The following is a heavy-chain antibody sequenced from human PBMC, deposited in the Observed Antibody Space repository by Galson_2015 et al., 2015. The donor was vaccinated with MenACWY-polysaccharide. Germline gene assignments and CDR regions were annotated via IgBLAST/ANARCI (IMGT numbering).Heavy chain of an antibody. CDR3: ARMEKYCGGDCYFDA. CDR2: IYHSGST. D-gene: IGHD2-21*02. V-gene: IGHV4-38-2*01. Sequence: SEPLSLTCAVYGSSISSGYYWGWIRQPPGKGLEWIGRIYHSGSTYYNPSLKSRVTISVDTYKNQFSQKLSSVTAADTAVYYCARMEKYCGGDCYFDAWCQGTLVTVSS. J-gene: IGHJ4*02. CDR1: GSSISSGYY.